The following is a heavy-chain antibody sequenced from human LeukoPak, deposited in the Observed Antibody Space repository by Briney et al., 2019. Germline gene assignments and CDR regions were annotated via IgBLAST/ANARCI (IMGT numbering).Heavy chain of an antibody. Sequence: SGPTRVKPTQTLTLTCTFSGFSLSTSGVGVGWIRQPPGEALEWLALICWDDDKRYSPSLKSRLTITKDTSKNQVVLTMTNMDPVDTATYYCAHRPGRITIFGVVTSDAFDIWGQGTMVTVSS. CDR3: AHRPGRITIFGVVTSDAFDI. J-gene: IGHJ3*02. D-gene: IGHD3-3*01. V-gene: IGHV2-5*02. CDR1: GFSLSTSGVG. CDR2: ICWDDDK.